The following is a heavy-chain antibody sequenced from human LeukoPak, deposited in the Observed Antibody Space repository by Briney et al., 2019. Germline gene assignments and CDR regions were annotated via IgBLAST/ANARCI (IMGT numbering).Heavy chain of an antibody. CDR1: GGTFSSYA. CDR2: IIPIFGTA. D-gene: IGHD5-24*01. CDR3: ARTVRPVEPKGYYYGMDV. V-gene: IGHV1-69*13. J-gene: IGHJ6*02. Sequence: AVKVSCKASGGTFSSYAISWVRQAPGQGLEWMGGIIPIFGTANYAQKFQGRVTITADESTSTAYMELSSLSSEDTAVYYSARTVRPVEPKGYYYGMDVWGQGTTVTVSS.